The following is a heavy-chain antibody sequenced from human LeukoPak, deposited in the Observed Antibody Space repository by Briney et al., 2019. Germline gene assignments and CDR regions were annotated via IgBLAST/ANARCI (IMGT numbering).Heavy chain of an antibody. Sequence: SETLSLTCAVSGYSISSGYYWGWIRQPPGKGLEWIGYIYYSGSTYYNPSLKSRVTISVDTSKNQFSLKLSSVTAADTAVYYCARGGDYGDRGWFDPWGQGTLVTVSS. CDR2: IYYSGST. J-gene: IGHJ5*02. D-gene: IGHD4-17*01. CDR3: ARGGDYGDRGWFDP. V-gene: IGHV4-38-2*01. CDR1: GYSISSGYY.